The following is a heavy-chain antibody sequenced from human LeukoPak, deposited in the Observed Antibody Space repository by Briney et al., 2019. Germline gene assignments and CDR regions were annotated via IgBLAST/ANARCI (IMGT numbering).Heavy chain of an antibody. Sequence: SETLSLTCTVSGGSISSGDYYWSWIRQPPGKGLEWIGYIYYSGSTYYNPSLKSRVTISLDTSKNQFSLKLSSVTAADTAVYYCAGHHPRNTVDFWGQGTLVTVSS. CDR3: AGHHPRNTVDF. V-gene: IGHV4-30-4*01. J-gene: IGHJ4*02. D-gene: IGHD2/OR15-2a*01. CDR2: IYYSGST. CDR1: GGSISSGDYY.